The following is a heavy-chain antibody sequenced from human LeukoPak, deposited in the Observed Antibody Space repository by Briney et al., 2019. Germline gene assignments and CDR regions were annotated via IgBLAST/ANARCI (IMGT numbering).Heavy chain of an antibody. V-gene: IGHV3-48*01. CDR3: ARDPQTGGVAFDI. Sequence: GGSLRLSCAASGFTFSSYSMNWVRQAPGKGLEWVLYISSSSSTIYYAESVRGRFTISRDNAKNSLYLQMNSLRAEDTAVYYCARDPQTGGVAFDIWGQGTMVTVSS. J-gene: IGHJ3*02. D-gene: IGHD1-1*01. CDR1: GFTFSSYS. CDR2: ISSSSSTI.